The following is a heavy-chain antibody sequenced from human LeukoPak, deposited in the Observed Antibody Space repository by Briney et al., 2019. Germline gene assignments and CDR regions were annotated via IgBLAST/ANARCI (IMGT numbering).Heavy chain of an antibody. CDR2: INHSGST. D-gene: IGHD3-10*01. V-gene: IGHV4-34*01. J-gene: IGHJ4*02. CDR3: ARSTYYYGSGSYFFDY. Sequence: SETLSLTCAVYGGSFSGYYWSWIRQPPGKGLEWIGEINHSGSTNYNPSLKSRVTISADTSKNQFSLKLSSVTAADTAVYYCARSTYYYGSGSYFFDYWGQGTLVTVSS. CDR1: GGSFSGYY.